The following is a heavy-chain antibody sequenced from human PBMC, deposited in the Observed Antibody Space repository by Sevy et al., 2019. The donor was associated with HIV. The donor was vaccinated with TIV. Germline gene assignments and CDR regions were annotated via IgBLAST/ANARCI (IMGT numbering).Heavy chain of an antibody. V-gene: IGHV3-7*03. J-gene: IGHJ4*02. Sequence: GGYLRLSCAASGFTFSNYWMTWVRQAPGKGLEWVAHIKQDGSEKHYVDSVKGRFTISRDNSKKSVYLQMNSLRAEDTAVYFCAREGYYDYIWGSYRYFNDYWGQGTLVTVSS. D-gene: IGHD3-16*02. CDR3: AREGYYDYIWGSYRYFNDY. CDR2: IKQDGSEK. CDR1: GFTFSNYW.